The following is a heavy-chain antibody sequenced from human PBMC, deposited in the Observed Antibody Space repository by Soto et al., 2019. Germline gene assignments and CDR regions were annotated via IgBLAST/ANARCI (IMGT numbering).Heavy chain of an antibody. CDR1: GGTFNNYA. CDR3: ARDGRKQLWVEGLNAMDV. CDR2: IIPIFGRA. Sequence: SVKVSCKASGGTFNNYAISWVRQAPGQGLEWMGGIIPIFGRANYAQKFQGRLTITADESTSTAYMELSSLRSDDTAMYYCARDGRKQLWVEGLNAMDVWGQGTTVTVSS. D-gene: IGHD5-18*01. V-gene: IGHV1-69*13. J-gene: IGHJ6*02.